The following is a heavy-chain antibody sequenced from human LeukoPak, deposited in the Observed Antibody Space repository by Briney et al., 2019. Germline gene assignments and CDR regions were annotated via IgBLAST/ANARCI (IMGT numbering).Heavy chain of an antibody. D-gene: IGHD6-19*01. CDR1: GFTFDDYG. CDR3: ARDKSYSSGWYTGAFDI. CDR2: INWNGGST. J-gene: IGHJ3*02. V-gene: IGHV3-20*04. Sequence: GGSLRLSCAASGFTFDDYGMSWVRQAPGKGLEWVSGINWNGGSTGYADSVKGRFTISRDNAKNSLYLQMNSLRAEDTALYYCARDKSYSSGWYTGAFDIWGQGTMVTVSS.